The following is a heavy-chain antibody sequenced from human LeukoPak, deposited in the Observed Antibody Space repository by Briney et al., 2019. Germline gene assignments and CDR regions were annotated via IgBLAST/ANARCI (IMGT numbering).Heavy chain of an antibody. CDR1: GGTFSSCA. CDR3: ARGEMATSYGWFDP. CDR2: IIPIFGTA. D-gene: IGHD5-24*01. Sequence: ASVKFCCKASGGTFSSCAISCMRQAPGQWLELMGGIIPIFGTANYAQKFQGRVTITADESTSTAYMELSSLRSEDTAVYYCARGEMATSYGWFDPWGQGTLVTVSS. J-gene: IGHJ5*02. V-gene: IGHV1-69*13.